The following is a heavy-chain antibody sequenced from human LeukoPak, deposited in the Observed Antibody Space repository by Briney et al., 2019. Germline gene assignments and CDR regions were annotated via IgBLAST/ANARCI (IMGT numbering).Heavy chain of an antibody. D-gene: IGHD2-15*01. CDR2: ISAYNGNT. CDR1: GYAFTSYG. J-gene: IGHJ3*02. V-gene: IGHV1-18*01. CDR3: AREDCSGGSCYSLSLTPVFHVFDI. Sequence: ASVKASCKASGYAFTSYGISWVRQAPGRGLEWMGWISAYNGNTNCAPKLQGRVTMTTDTSTSTAYMELRSLRSDDTAVYYCAREDCSGGSCYSLSLTPVFHVFDIWGQGTMVTVSS.